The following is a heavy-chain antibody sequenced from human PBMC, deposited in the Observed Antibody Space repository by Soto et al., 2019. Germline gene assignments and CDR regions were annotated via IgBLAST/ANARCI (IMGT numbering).Heavy chain of an antibody. CDR2: ISSSSSYI. V-gene: IGHV3-21*01. CDR1: GFTFSSYS. Sequence: NPGGSLRLSCAASGFTFSSYSMNWVRQAPGKGLEWVSSISSSSSYIYYADSVKGRFTISRDNAKNSLYLQMNSLRAEDTAVYYCAINPAVDDILTGYRFQHWGQGTLVTVSS. D-gene: IGHD3-9*01. J-gene: IGHJ1*01. CDR3: AINPAVDDILTGYRFQH.